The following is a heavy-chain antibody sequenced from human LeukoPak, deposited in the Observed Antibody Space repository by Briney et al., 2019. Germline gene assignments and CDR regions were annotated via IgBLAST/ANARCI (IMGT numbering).Heavy chain of an antibody. CDR3: ATEQDLDYGDYGGWFDP. J-gene: IGHJ5*02. CDR2: FDPEDGET. V-gene: IGHV1-24*01. Sequence: ASVKVSCKVSGYTLTELSMHWVRQAPGKGPEWMGGFDPEDGETIYAQKFQGRVTMTEDTSTDTAYVELSSLRSEDTAVYYCATEQDLDYGDYGGWFDPWGQGTLVTVSS. CDR1: GYTLTELS. D-gene: IGHD4-17*01.